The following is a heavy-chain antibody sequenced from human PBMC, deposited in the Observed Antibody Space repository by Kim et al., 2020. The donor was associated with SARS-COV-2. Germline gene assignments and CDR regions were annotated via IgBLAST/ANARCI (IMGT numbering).Heavy chain of an antibody. CDR3: ARTYYYGSAPAQYGMDV. V-gene: IGHV4-39*01. Sequence: SETLSLTCTVSGGSISSSSYYWGWIRQPPGKGLEWIGSIYYSGSTYYNPSLKSRVTISVDTSKNQFSLKLSSVTAADTAVYYCARTYYYGSAPAQYGMDVWGQGTTVTVSS. CDR1: GGSISSSSYY. CDR2: IYYSGST. J-gene: IGHJ6*02. D-gene: IGHD3-10*01.